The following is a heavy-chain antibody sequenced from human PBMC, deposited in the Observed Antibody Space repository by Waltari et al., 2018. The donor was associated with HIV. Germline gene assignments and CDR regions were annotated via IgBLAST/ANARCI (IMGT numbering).Heavy chain of an antibody. Sequence: QVQLVQSGAEVKKPGASVKVSCKASGYTFPSYGISWVRQAPGHGLEWMGWISAYNGNTNYAQKLQGRVTMTTDTSTSTAYMELRRLRSDDTAVYYCARDSFSGGDSSGYYQYNWFDPWGQGTLVTVSS. CDR3: ARDSFSGGDSSGYYQYNWFDP. CDR2: ISAYNGNT. J-gene: IGHJ5*02. CDR1: GYTFPSYG. V-gene: IGHV1-18*01. D-gene: IGHD3-22*01.